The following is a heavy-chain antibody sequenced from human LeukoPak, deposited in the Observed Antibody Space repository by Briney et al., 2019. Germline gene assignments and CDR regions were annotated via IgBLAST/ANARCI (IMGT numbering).Heavy chain of an antibody. Sequence: GGSLRLSCAASGFTFSSYSMNWVRQAPGKGLEWVSFISTSSSYIYYADSVKGRFTISRDNAKNSVYLQMNSLRADDTAVYYCARASSSWYYFDYWGQGTLVAVSS. D-gene: IGHD6-13*01. CDR1: GFTFSSYS. J-gene: IGHJ4*02. CDR3: ARASSSWYYFDY. V-gene: IGHV3-21*01. CDR2: ISTSSSYI.